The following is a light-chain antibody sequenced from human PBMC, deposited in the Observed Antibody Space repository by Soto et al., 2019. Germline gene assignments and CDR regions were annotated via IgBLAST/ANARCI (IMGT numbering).Light chain of an antibody. CDR1: SSDVGSYNL. CDR2: EGN. CDR3: CSSAGTNTFV. J-gene: IGLJ1*01. Sequence: QSALTQPASVSGSPGQSITISCTGTSSDVGSYNLVSWYQQHPGKAPKLLIYEGNKRPSGVSNRFSGSKSANTASLTIPGLQNADEDDYYYCSSAGTNTFVFGAWTKVTVL. V-gene: IGLV2-23*01.